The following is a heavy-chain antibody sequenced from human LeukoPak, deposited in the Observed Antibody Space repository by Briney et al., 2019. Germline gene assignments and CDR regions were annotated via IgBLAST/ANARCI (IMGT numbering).Heavy chain of an antibody. V-gene: IGHV3-23*01. Sequence: GGSLRLSCLTSGFTFSTNAMSWVRQAPGKGLEWISGISGSGASTYYADSVAGRFTISRDSSRNTLYLQMNSLRGDDTAVYYCAKDVGKWESLHFFDYWGQGTLVTVSS. CDR2: ISGSGAST. CDR3: AKDVGKWESLHFFDY. CDR1: GFTFSTNA. J-gene: IGHJ4*02. D-gene: IGHD1-26*01.